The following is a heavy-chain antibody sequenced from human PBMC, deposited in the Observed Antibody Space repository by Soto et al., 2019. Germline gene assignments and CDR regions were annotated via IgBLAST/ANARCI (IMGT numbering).Heavy chain of an antibody. CDR1: GGSVSSGSYY. D-gene: IGHD1-7*01. CDR2: IYYSGST. V-gene: IGHV4-61*01. Sequence: QVQLQESGPGLVKPSETLSLTCTVSGGSVSSGSYYWSWIRQPPGKGLEWIGYIYYSGSTNYNPSLKSRVTISVDTSKNQFSLKLSSVTAADTAVYYCARVEYNWNSSWFDPWGQGTLVTVSS. J-gene: IGHJ5*02. CDR3: ARVEYNWNSSWFDP.